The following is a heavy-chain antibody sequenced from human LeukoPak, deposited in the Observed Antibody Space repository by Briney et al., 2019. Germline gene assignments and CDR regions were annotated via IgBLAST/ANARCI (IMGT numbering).Heavy chain of an antibody. J-gene: IGHJ6*02. D-gene: IGHD4-23*01. CDR1: GGSFSGYY. Sequence: PSETLSLTCAVYGGSFSGYYWSWIRQPPGKGLEWIGEINHSGSTNYNPSLKSRVTISVDTSKNQFSLKLSSVTAADTAVYYCATVSGGGGNSGLVGYYGMDVWGQGTTVTVSS. CDR3: ATVSGGGGNSGLVGYYGMDV. V-gene: IGHV4-34*01. CDR2: INHSGST.